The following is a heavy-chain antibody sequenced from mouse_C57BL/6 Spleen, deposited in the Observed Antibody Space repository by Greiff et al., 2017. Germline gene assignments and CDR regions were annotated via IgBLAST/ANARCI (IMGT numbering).Heavy chain of an antibody. CDR3: ARDLGSSGYGFAY. D-gene: IGHD3-2*02. Sequence: EVMLVESGGGLVKPGGSLKLSCAASGFTFSSSAMSWVRQTPEKRLEWVATISDGGSYTYYPDNVKGRFTISRDNAKNNLYLQMSHLKSEDTAMYYCARDLGSSGYGFAYWGQGTLVTVSA. CDR2: ISDGGSYT. J-gene: IGHJ3*01. V-gene: IGHV5-4*01. CDR1: GFTFSSSA.